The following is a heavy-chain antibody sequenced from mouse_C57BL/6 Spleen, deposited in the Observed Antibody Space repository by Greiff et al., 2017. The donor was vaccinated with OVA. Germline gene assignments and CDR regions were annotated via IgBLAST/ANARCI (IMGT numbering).Heavy chain of an antibody. CDR3: TREGYYDPRYFDV. CDR1: GYTFTDYE. J-gene: IGHJ1*03. Sequence: QVQLQQSGAELVRPGASVTLSCKASGYTFTDYEMHWVKQTPVHGLEWIGAIDPETGGTAYSQKFKGKAILTADKSSSTAYMELRSLTSEDSAVYYCTREGYYDPRYFDVWGTGTTVTVSS. D-gene: IGHD2-4*01. V-gene: IGHV1-15*01. CDR2: IDPETGGT.